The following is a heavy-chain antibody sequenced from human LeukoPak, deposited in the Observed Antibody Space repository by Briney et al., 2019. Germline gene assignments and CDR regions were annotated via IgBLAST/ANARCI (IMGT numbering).Heavy chain of an antibody. Sequence: EASVKVSCKASGYTFTSYGISWVRQAPGQGLEWMGWISAYNGNTNYGQKLQGRVTMTTDTSTSTAYMELRSLRSDDTAVYYCARVIWYSSSWYGDYWGQGTLVTVSS. CDR3: ARVIWYSSSWYGDY. CDR1: GYTFTSYG. CDR2: ISAYNGNT. J-gene: IGHJ4*02. D-gene: IGHD6-13*01. V-gene: IGHV1-18*04.